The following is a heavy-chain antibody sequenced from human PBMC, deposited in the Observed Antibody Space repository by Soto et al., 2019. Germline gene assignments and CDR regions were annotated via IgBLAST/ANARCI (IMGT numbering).Heavy chain of an antibody. J-gene: IGHJ4*02. CDR1: GFTFSSYG. Sequence: GGSLRLSCAASGFTFSSYGMHWVRQAPGKGLEWVAVIWYDGSNKYYADSVKGRFTISRDNSKNTLYLQMNSLRAEDTAVYYCARSLQYTVSYYFDYWGQGTLVTVSS. D-gene: IGHD4-17*01. CDR2: IWYDGSNK. CDR3: ARSLQYTVSYYFDY. V-gene: IGHV3-33*01.